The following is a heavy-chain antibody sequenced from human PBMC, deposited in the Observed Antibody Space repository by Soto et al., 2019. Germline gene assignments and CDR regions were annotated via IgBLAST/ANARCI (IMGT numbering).Heavy chain of an antibody. CDR1: GFTFSSYY. V-gene: IGHV3-7*05. Sequence: GGSLSLSCAASGFTFSSYYMSWARQAPGKGLEWVANINQDGSGKYYVDSVRGRFTISRDNAKNSVYLQMNSLRAEDTAVYYCAREFAMDVWGQGTTVTVSS. CDR3: AREFAMDV. CDR2: INQDGSGK. J-gene: IGHJ6*02.